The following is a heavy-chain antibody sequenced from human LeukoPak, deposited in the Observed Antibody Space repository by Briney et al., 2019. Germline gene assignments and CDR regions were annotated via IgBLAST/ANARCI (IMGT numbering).Heavy chain of an antibody. CDR3: AKDSPEYSRVYYMDV. CDR2: ISYDGSNK. CDR1: GFTFSSYG. Sequence: GGSLRLSCAASGFTFSSYGMHWVRQAPGKGLEWVAVISYDGSNKYYADSVKGRFTISRDNSKNTLYLQMNSLRAEDTAVYYCAKDSPEYSRVYYMDVWGKGTTVTVSS. J-gene: IGHJ6*03. D-gene: IGHD6-6*01. V-gene: IGHV3-30*18.